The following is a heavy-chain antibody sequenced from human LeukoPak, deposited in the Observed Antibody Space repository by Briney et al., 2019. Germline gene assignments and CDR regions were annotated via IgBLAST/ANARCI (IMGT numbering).Heavy chain of an antibody. CDR2: FYTSETP. Sequence: SETLSLTCTVSGGSISRGSYFWSWIRQPAGKGLEWIGRFYTSETPNYNPSLKSRVTISVDTSRNQFSLKLSSVTAADTAVYYCARGGTPDYWGQGILVTVSS. CDR3: ARGGTPDY. V-gene: IGHV4-61*02. D-gene: IGHD2-15*01. J-gene: IGHJ4*02. CDR1: GGSISRGSYF.